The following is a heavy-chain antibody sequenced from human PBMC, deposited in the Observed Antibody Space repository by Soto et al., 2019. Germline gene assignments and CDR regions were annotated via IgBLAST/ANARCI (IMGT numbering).Heavy chain of an antibody. Sequence: GGSLRLSCAASGFTFSSYAMHWVRQAPGKGLEWVAVISYDGSNKYYADSVKGRFTISRDNSKSTLYLQMNSLRAEDTAVYYCANTYYDSSGSLDDDYYYGMDVWGQGTTVTVSS. J-gene: IGHJ6*02. CDR2: ISYDGSNK. CDR1: GFTFSSYA. CDR3: ANTYYDSSGSLDDDYYYGMDV. V-gene: IGHV3-30-3*01. D-gene: IGHD3-22*01.